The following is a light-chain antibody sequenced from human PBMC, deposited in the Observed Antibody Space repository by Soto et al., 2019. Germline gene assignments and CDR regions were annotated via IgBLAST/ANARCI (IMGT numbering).Light chain of an antibody. CDR3: QQYHSSPPTFT. CDR2: GAS. CDR1: QSVISSY. J-gene: IGKJ2*01. V-gene: IGKV3-20*01. Sequence: EIVLTQSPGTLSLSPGERASLSCRASQSVISSYLTWYQQKPGQAPRLPIYGASNRATGIPDRFSGSGSGTDFTLTISRLEPEDFAMYFCQQYHSSPPTFTFGQGTKLEI.